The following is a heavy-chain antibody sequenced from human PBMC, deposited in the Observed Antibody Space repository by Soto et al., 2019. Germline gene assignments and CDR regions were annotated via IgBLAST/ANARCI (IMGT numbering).Heavy chain of an antibody. CDR1: GYTYTNYA. CDR3: ARDSGGMDV. V-gene: IGHV1-3*01. J-gene: IGHJ6*02. CDR2: INAGNGNT. Sequence: QVQLVQSGAEVKKPGASVKVSCKASGYTYTNYAIHWVRQAPGQRLEWMGWINAGNGNTKCSQKFQGRVTITRDTSASTAYMELSSLRSEDTAVYYCARDSGGMDVWGQGTTVTVSS.